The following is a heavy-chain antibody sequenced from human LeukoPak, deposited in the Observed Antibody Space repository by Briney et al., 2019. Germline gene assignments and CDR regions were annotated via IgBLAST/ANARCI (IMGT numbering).Heavy chain of an antibody. CDR2: TYYSGST. D-gene: IGHD6-13*01. J-gene: IGHJ2*01. Sequence: PSETLSLTCTVSGGSISSYYWSWIRQPPGKGLEWIGYTYYSGSTNYNPSLKSRVTISVDTSKNQFSLKLSSVTAADTAVYYCARSRYSSSRIRYFDLWGRGTLVTVSS. CDR3: ARSRYSSSRIRYFDL. V-gene: IGHV4-59*01. CDR1: GGSISSYY.